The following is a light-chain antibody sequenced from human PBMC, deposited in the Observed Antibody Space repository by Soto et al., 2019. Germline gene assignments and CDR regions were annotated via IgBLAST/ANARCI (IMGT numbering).Light chain of an antibody. CDR3: QQYNNWPYT. Sequence: EIVMTQSPATLSVSPGERATLSCRASQSVSSNLAWYQQKPGQAPRLLIYGASIRATGIPARFSGSGSGTEFTRTISSLQSEDFAVYYWQQYNNWPYTFGQGTKLEIK. CDR1: QSVSSN. J-gene: IGKJ2*01. CDR2: GAS. V-gene: IGKV3D-15*01.